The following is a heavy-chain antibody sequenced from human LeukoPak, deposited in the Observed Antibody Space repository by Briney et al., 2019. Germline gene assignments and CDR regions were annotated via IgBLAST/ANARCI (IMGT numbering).Heavy chain of an antibody. CDR1: GYTFTSYG. Sequence: ASVKVSCKASGYTFTSYGISWVRQAPGQGLEWMGWISAYNGNTNYAQKLQGRVTMTTDTSTSTAYMELRSLRAEDTAVYYCARDKLAKTPMIVVVISKGDYYYYGMDVWGQGTTVTVSS. CDR2: ISAYNGNT. D-gene: IGHD3-22*01. CDR3: ARDKLAKTPMIVVVISKGDYYYYGMDV. J-gene: IGHJ6*02. V-gene: IGHV1-18*01.